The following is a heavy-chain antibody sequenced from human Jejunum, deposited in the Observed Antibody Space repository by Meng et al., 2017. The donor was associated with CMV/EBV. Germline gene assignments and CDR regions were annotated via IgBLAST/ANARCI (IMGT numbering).Heavy chain of an antibody. D-gene: IGHD1-26*01. J-gene: IGHJ4*02. CDR2: FYSSDTY. V-gene: IGHV4-4*07. CDR3: ARGPGASTREGFDY. CDR1: GGSVNNYY. Sequence: QVQLQEVGPGLVKPSETLSLTCTVSGGSVNNYYWSWIRQSAGKGLEWIGRFYSSDTYNYHPSLDSRVTMSLDTSKNQFSLNLRSVTAADTATYYCARGPGASTREGFDYWGLGTLVTVSS.